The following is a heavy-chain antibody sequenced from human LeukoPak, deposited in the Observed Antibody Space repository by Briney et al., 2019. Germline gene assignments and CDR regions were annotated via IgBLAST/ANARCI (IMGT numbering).Heavy chain of an antibody. CDR1: EYTFTGYY. V-gene: IGHV1-2*02. CDR2: INPNSGGT. J-gene: IGHJ5*02. D-gene: IGHD6-13*01. Sequence: ASVKVSCKASEYTFTGYYMHWVRQAPGQGLEWMGWINPNSGGTNYAQKFQGRVTMTRDTSISTAYMELSSLRSEDTAVYYCARGHLQAPVYSSSWYRAYNWFDPWGQGTLVTVSS. CDR3: ARGHLQAPVYSSSWYRAYNWFDP.